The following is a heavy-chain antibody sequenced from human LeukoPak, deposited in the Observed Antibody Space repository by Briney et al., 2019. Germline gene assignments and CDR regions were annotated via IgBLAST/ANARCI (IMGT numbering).Heavy chain of an antibody. V-gene: IGHV4-39*07. J-gene: IGHJ6*02. CDR1: GGSTSSSSYY. CDR2: IYYSGST. Sequence: PSETLSLTCTVSGGSTSSSSYYWGWIRQPPGKGLEWIGSIYYSGSTYYNPSLKSRVTISVDTSKNQFSLKLTSVTAADTAVYYCARGYDNSGYSYFYYGMDVWGQGTTVTVSS. D-gene: IGHD3-22*01. CDR3: ARGYDNSGYSYFYYGMDV.